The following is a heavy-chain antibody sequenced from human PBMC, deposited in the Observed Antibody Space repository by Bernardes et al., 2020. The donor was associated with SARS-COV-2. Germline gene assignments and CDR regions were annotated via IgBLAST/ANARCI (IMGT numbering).Heavy chain of an antibody. CDR3: ARHHPGFLEWTNWFDP. CDR1: VVSISISSYY. CDR2: IYYSGST. Sequence: LSLTCTVSVVSISISSYYCGWIRPPPGKGLEWIGSIYYSGSTYYNPSLKSRVTISVDTSKNQFSLKLSSVTAADTAVYYCARHHPGFLEWTNWFDPWGQGTLVTVSS. D-gene: IGHD3-3*01. V-gene: IGHV4-39*01. J-gene: IGHJ5*02.